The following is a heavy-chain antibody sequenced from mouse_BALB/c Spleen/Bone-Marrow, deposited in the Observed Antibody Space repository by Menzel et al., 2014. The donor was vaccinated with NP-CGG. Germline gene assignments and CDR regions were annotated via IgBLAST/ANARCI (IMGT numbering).Heavy chain of an antibody. D-gene: IGHD1-1*01. CDR3: TRGYYYGSSYVFDY. CDR2: IRLKSNNYAT. CDR1: GFTFSNYW. Sequence: EVKLMESGGGLVQPGGSMKLSCVASGFTFSNYWMNWVRQSPEKGLEWVAEIRLKSNNYATHYAESVKGRFTISRDDSKSSVHLQMNNLRAEDTGIYYCTRGYYYGSSYVFDYWGQGTTLTVSS. V-gene: IGHV6-6*02. J-gene: IGHJ2*01.